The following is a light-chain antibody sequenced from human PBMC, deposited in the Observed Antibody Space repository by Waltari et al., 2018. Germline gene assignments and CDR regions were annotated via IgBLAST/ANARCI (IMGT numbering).Light chain of an antibody. CDR1: QSLDSNY. CDR3: QQYGSSPRYT. V-gene: IGKV3-20*01. Sequence: EIVLTQSPGTLSLSPGERATLSCRASQSLDSNYLAWYQRKPGQAPRLVIYGASRRATCVPDRFSGSGSGTDFTLIISRLEPEDFAVYYCQQYGSSPRYTFGQGTRLEIK. J-gene: IGKJ2*01. CDR2: GAS.